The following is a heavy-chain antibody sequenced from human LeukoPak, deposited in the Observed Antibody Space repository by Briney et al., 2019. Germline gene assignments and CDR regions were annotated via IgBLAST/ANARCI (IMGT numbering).Heavy chain of an antibody. V-gene: IGHV3-53*01. CDR3: ARDRAVTTNYYGMDV. D-gene: IGHD4-11*01. CDR2: IYSGGST. Sequence: GGSLRLSCAASGFTVSSNYMSWVRQAPGKGLEWVSVIYSGGSTYYADSVKGRFTISRDNSKNTLYLQMNSLRAEDTAVYYCARDRAVTTNYYGMDVWGQGTTVTVSS. CDR1: GFTVSSNY. J-gene: IGHJ6*02.